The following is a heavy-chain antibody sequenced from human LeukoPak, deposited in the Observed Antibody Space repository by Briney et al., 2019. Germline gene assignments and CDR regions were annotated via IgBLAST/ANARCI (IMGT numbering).Heavy chain of an antibody. D-gene: IGHD6-19*01. J-gene: IGHJ2*01. CDR2: VHDSGTI. CDR3: ARDTSGWYFNL. Sequence: SGTLSLTCNVSGVSITTPYWTWIRQFPGKGLQWIGYVHDSGTINYNPSLKSRVTMSIDTSKNQFSLNLTSVTAGDTAVYYCARDTSGWYFNLWGRGTLVTVSS. CDR1: GVSITTPY. V-gene: IGHV4-59*11.